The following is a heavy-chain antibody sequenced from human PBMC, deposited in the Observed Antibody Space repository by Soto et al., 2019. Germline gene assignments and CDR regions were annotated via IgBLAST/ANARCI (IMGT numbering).Heavy chain of an antibody. CDR1: GFIFKMYW. J-gene: IGHJ4*02. CDR2: IYNDGTYS. CDR3: TRGPRPISTVTGAY. D-gene: IGHD2-21*02. V-gene: IGHV3-74*01. Sequence: EVQLVESGAGLVPPGGSVRRSCADSGFIFKMYWMHWVRQSPGKGLVWISRIYNDGTYSDYADSVRGRCTISRDNVNGTLYHQMDNWRAEDSGRYYWTRGPRPISTVTGAYWGQGTQVTGSS.